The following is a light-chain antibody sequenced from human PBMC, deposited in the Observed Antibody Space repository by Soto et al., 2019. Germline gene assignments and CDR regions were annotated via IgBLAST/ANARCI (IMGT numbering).Light chain of an antibody. CDR2: GAS. Sequence: DIVLTQSPGTLSLSPGERATLSCRASQTVSSSYLAWYQQKPGQPPRLLIYGASSRATGIPDRFSGSGSGTDFTLTITRLEPEDFAVYYCQQCGSSPLTFGGGTKVEIK. J-gene: IGKJ4*01. CDR1: QTVSSSY. V-gene: IGKV3-20*01. CDR3: QQCGSSPLT.